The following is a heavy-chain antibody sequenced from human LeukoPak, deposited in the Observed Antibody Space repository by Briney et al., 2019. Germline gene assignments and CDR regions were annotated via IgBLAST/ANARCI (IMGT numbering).Heavy chain of an antibody. D-gene: IGHD3-22*01. V-gene: IGHV3-30*01. CDR3: ARDRGPYDSRHAFDI. J-gene: IGHJ3*02. CDR1: GFTFSSYA. CDR2: ISYDGSNK. Sequence: PGGSLRLSCAASGFTFSSYAMHWVRQAPGKGLEWVAVISYDGSNKYYADSVKGRFTISRDNSKNTLYLQMNSLRAEDTAVYYCARDRGPYDSRHAFDIWGQGTMVTVSS.